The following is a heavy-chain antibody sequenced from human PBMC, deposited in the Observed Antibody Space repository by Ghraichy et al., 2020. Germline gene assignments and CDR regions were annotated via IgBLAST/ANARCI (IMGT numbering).Heavy chain of an antibody. V-gene: IGHV3-30-3*01. J-gene: IGHJ4*02. Sequence: GGSLRLSCAASGFTFSSYALHWVRQAPGKGLEWVAVISYDGSNKYYADSVKGRFTISRDNSKNTLYLQMNSLRAEDTAVYYCARDSGIAARLGYFDFWGQGTLVTVSS. CDR2: ISYDGSNK. CDR3: ARDSGIAARLGYFDF. D-gene: IGHD6-6*01. CDR1: GFTFSSYA.